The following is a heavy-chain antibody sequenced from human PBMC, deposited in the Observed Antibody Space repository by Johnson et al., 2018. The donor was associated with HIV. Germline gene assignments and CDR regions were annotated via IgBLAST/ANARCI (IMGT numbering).Heavy chain of an antibody. V-gene: IGHV3-30*02. CDR2: IRFDGSNK. J-gene: IGHJ3*02. D-gene: IGHD1-26*01. CDR3: AKERGTYYVVDSFDI. Sequence: QVQLVESGGGVVQPGGSLRLSCAASGFTFSSYGMHWVRQAPGKGLEWVAFIRFDGSNKYYAVSVKVRFTISRDNSKHTLYLQMNSLRAEDTAVYYCAKERGTYYVVDSFDIWGQGTMVTVSS. CDR1: GFTFSSYG.